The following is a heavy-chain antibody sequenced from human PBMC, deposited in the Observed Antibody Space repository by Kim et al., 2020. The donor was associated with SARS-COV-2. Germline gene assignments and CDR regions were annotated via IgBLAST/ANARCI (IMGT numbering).Heavy chain of an antibody. CDR3: ARATYYFDY. Sequence: GGSLRHSCAASGFTFDDYAMHWVRQAPGKGLEWVSGISWNSGSIGYADSVKGRFTISRDNAKNSLYLQMNSLRAEDTALYYCARATYYFDYWGQGTLVTV. CDR2: ISWNSGSI. J-gene: IGHJ4*02. V-gene: IGHV3-9*01. CDR1: GFTFDDYA.